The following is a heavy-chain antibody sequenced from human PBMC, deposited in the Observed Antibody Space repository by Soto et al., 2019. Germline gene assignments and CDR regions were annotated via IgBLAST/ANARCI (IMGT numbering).Heavy chain of an antibody. CDR3: ARDKITGLFDY. D-gene: IGHD2-8*02. V-gene: IGHV4-34*01. CDR1: GGTLSKYY. Sequence: SETLSLTCTVSGGTLSKYYWSWIRQAPGKGLEWIGEINHSGSTNYNPSLKSRVTISVDTSKNQFSLKLTSVTAADTAVYYCARDKITGLFDYWGQGTLVTVSS. J-gene: IGHJ4*02. CDR2: INHSGST.